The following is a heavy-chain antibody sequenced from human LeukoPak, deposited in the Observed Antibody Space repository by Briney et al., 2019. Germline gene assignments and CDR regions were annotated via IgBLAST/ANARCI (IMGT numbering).Heavy chain of an antibody. CDR1: GFTFSSYG. D-gene: IGHD2-2*01. Sequence: GGSLRLSCAASGFTFSSYGMHWVRRAPGKGLEWVAVIWYDGSNKYYADSVKGRFTISRDNSKNTLYLQMNSLRAEDTAVYYCAREGIVVVPDYYYYGMDVWGQGTTVTVSS. CDR2: IWYDGSNK. J-gene: IGHJ6*02. CDR3: AREGIVVVPDYYYYGMDV. V-gene: IGHV3-33*01.